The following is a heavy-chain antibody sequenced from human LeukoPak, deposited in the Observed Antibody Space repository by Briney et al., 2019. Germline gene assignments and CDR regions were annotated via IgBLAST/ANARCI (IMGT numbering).Heavy chain of an antibody. V-gene: IGHV4-39*07. J-gene: IGHJ4*02. CDR3: ARSGGYFDPFDY. CDR1: GGSIRNNTYY. D-gene: IGHD3-9*01. CDR2: IYYSGNT. Sequence: SETLSLTCTVSGGSIRNNTYYWAWIRQPPGTGLEWIGSIYYSGNTYYDPSLKSRVTISVDTSKNHFSLKLSSVTAADTAVYYCARSGGYFDPFDYWGQGTLVTVSS.